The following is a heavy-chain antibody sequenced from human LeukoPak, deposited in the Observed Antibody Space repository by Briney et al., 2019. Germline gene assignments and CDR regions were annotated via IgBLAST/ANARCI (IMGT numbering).Heavy chain of an antibody. CDR1: GYSFIGYY. J-gene: IGHJ6*02. D-gene: IGHD5-18*01. CDR2: INPNSGGT. CDR3: ARVMHWDTVMARGRGMDV. Sequence: ASVKVSCKASGYSFIGYYMHWVRQAPGQGLEWMGWINPNSGGTNYAQKFQGRVTITRDTSISTAYMEVSRLTSDDTAVFYCARVMHWDTVMARGRGMDVWGQGTTVTVSS. V-gene: IGHV1-2*02.